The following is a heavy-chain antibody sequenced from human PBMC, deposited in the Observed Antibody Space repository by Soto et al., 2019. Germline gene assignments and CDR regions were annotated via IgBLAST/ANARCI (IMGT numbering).Heavy chain of an antibody. CDR1: GGTFHKHG. D-gene: IGHD2-2*02. J-gene: IGHJ6*02. V-gene: IGHV1-69*06. CDR2: IIPLYGTA. CDR3: APGGLTPTTRGYNYGMDV. Sequence: SVKVSFTASGGTFHKHGISWLRQAPGQGLEWMGGIIPLYGTATYAQKFQGRVTITADKSTSTAYMELRRLRSEDTAVYYCAPGGLTPTTRGYNYGMDVWGQGTTVTVSS.